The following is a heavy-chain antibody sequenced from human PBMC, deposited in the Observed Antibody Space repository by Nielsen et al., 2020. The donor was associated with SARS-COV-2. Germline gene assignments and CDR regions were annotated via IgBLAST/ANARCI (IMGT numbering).Heavy chain of an antibody. J-gene: IGHJ4*02. V-gene: IGHV6-1*01. D-gene: IGHD2/OR15-2a*01. CDR3: ARHPPTFVDPSDFDY. CDR1: WVRVSSFCAA. CDR2: SYYSSTSLCYN. Sequence: LTLSLPLSISWVRVSSFCAAWNSLCPSPSSGLYFLCLSYYSSTSLCYNDYAVSVKSRITINPDTSKNQFSLQLSSVTPEDTAVYYCARHPPTFVDPSDFDYWGQGTLVTVSS.